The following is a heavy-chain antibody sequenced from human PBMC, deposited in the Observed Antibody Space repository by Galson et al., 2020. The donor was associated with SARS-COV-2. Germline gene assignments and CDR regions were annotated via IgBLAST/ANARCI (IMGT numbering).Heavy chain of an antibody. CDR1: GYTFTSYD. CDR2: MNPNSGNT. V-gene: IGHV1-8*01. Sequence: GESLKISCKASGYTFTSYDINWVRQATGQGLEWMGWMNPNSGNTGYAQKFQGRVTMTRNTSISTAYMELSSLRSEDTAVYYCARGWGYQLLFNYYYYMDVWGKGTTVTVSS. D-gene: IGHD2-2*01. J-gene: IGHJ6*03. CDR3: ARGWGYQLLFNYYYYMDV.